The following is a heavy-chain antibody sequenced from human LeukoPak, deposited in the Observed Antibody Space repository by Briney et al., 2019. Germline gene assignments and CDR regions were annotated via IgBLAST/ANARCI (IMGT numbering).Heavy chain of an antibody. D-gene: IGHD3-9*01. J-gene: IGHJ4*02. CDR2: IYYSGST. V-gene: IGHV4-39*07. Sequence: SETLSLTCTVSGGSISSGSYYWGWIRQPPGKGLEWIGSIYYSGSTYYNPSLKSRVTISVDTSENQFSLKLSSVTAADTAVYYCARDQTGYGPIDYWGQGTLVTVSS. CDR1: GGSISSGSYY. CDR3: ARDQTGYGPIDY.